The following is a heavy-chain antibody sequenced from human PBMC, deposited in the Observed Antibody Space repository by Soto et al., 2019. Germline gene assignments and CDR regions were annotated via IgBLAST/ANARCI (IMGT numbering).Heavy chain of an antibody. Sequence: PGGSLRLSCAASGFTFSSYWMSWVRQAPGKGLEWVANIKQDGSEKYYVDSVKGRFTISRDNAKNSLYLQMNSLRSEDTAVYYCARVGDTPSHYYYYGMDVWGQGTTVTVS. J-gene: IGHJ6*02. CDR2: IKQDGSEK. D-gene: IGHD2-15*01. CDR1: GFTFSSYW. CDR3: ARVGDTPSHYYYYGMDV. V-gene: IGHV3-7*03.